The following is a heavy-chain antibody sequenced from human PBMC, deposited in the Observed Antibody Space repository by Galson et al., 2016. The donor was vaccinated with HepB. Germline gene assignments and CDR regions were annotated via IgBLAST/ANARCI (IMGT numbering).Heavy chain of an antibody. D-gene: IGHD6-13*01. CDR3: ARGHLSWSRDL. V-gene: IGHV3-11*06. CDR1: GFTFRDYY. Sequence: SLRLSCAGSGFTFRDYYMTWIRQAPGKGLEWVSYIDTTGTYADYADSVKGRFTISRDNAKNSLYLEMNSLRAEDTAVYYCARGHLSWSRDLWGQGTLVTVSS. J-gene: IGHJ5*02. CDR2: IDTTGTYA.